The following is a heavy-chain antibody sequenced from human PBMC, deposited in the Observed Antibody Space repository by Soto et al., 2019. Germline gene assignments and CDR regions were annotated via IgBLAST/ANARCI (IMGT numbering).Heavy chain of an antibody. CDR2: IYTSGST. V-gene: IGHV4-4*07. CDR3: ARSGRAYGSGSYYHYYGMDV. D-gene: IGHD3-10*01. Sequence: RSLTCTVSGGSVSSYYWSWIRQPAGKGLEWIGRIYTSGSTNYNPSLKSRVTMSVDTSKNQFSLKLSSVTAADTAVYYCARSGRAYGSGSYYHYYGMDVWGQGTTVTVSS. J-gene: IGHJ6*02. CDR1: GGSVSSYY.